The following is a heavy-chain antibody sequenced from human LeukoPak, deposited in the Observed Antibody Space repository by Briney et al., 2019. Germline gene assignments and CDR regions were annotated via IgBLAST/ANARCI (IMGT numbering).Heavy chain of an antibody. CDR3: AKGPTVTSGHFDY. D-gene: IGHD4-11*01. Sequence: ASVKVSCKASGGTFSSYAISWVRQAPGRGLEWMGRIIPILDIANYAQKFQGRVTITADKSTSTAYMELNSLRAEDTAVYYCAKGPTVTSGHFDYWGQGTLVTVSS. CDR1: GGTFSSYA. CDR2: IIPILDIA. J-gene: IGHJ4*02. V-gene: IGHV1-69*04.